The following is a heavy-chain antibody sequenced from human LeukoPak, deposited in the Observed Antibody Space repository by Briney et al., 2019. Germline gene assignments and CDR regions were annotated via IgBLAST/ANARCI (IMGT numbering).Heavy chain of an antibody. CDR2: ISGSGGNT. J-gene: IGHJ4*02. D-gene: IGHD1-1*01. CDR3: AKCLTPTGTCYFDY. Sequence: GGSLRLSCAASGFTFSNYAMSWVRQAPGEGLEWVSAISGSGGNTYYADSVNGRFTISRDNSQNTFFLQMNSLRAEDTAIYYGAKCLTPTGTCYFDYWGQRTLVTVSS. CDR1: GFTFSNYA. V-gene: IGHV3-23*01.